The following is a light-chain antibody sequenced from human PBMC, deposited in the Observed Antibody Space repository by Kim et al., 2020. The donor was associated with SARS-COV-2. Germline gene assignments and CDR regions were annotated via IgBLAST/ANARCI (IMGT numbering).Light chain of an antibody. CDR2: NAS. CDR1: SSLRPS. CDR3: QKRNNWPMFS. V-gene: IGKV3-11*01. J-gene: IGKJ2*01. Sequence: LSPGTRTTLSFRAGSSLRPSLAWYEQIPGQAPRLLNYNASSRAAGITVRFSGSGSGTDFTLTISSLEPEDVAVYYCQKRNNWPMFSFGQGTKLEI.